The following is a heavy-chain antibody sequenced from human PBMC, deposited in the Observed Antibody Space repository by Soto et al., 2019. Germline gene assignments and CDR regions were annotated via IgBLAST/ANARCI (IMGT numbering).Heavy chain of an antibody. CDR2: INHSGST. V-gene: IGHV4-34*01. CDR3: ARTPPGYYYYMDV. CDR1: GGSFSGYY. J-gene: IGHJ6*03. Sequence: PSETLSLTCAVYGGSFSGYYWSWIRQPPGKGLEWIGEINHSGSTNYDPSLKSRVTISVDTSKNQFSLKLSSATAADTAVYYCARTPPGYYYYMDVWGKGTTVTVSS.